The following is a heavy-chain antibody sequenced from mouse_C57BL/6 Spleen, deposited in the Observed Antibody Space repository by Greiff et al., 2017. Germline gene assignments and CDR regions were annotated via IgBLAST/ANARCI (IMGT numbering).Heavy chain of an antibody. Sequence: QVQLQQSGAELARPGASVKLSCKASGYTFTSYGISWVKQRTGQGLEWIGEIYPRSGNTYYNEKFKGKATLTADKSSSTAYMELRSLTSEDSAVYFCATIYYDYDGNYFDYWGQGTTLTVSS. CDR2: IYPRSGNT. CDR3: ATIYYDYDGNYFDY. J-gene: IGHJ2*01. CDR1: GYTFTSYG. V-gene: IGHV1-81*01. D-gene: IGHD2-4*01.